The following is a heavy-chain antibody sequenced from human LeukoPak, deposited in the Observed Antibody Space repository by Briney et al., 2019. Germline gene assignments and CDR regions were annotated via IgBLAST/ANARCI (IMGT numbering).Heavy chain of an antibody. Sequence: SVKVSCKTSGGTFSTSAFSWVRQAPGQGLEWMGGIIPIYRITNYAQKFQGRVTITTDESTTTAYMELSSLRSEDTAVYYCATDGSRDITGVMTANYYYYMDVWGKGTTVTVSS. CDR1: GGTFSTSA. J-gene: IGHJ6*03. CDR2: IIPIYRIT. D-gene: IGHD1-20*01. V-gene: IGHV1-69*05. CDR3: ATDGSRDITGVMTANYYYYMDV.